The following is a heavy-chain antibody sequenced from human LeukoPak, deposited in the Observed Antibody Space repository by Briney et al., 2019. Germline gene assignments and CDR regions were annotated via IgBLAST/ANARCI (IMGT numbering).Heavy chain of an antibody. CDR1: GYTFTSYG. Sequence: ASVKVSCKASGYTFTSYGISWVRQAPGQGLEWMGWISAYNGNTNYAQKLQGRVTMTTDTSTSTAYMELRSLRSDDTAVYYCAREGGYGSGSYERSDYYYYGMDVWGQGTTVTASS. CDR2: ISAYNGNT. V-gene: IGHV1-18*01. J-gene: IGHJ6*02. CDR3: AREGGYGSGSYERSDYYYYGMDV. D-gene: IGHD3-10*01.